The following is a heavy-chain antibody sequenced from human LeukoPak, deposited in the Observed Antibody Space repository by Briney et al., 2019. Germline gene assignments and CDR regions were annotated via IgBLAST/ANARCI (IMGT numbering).Heavy chain of an antibody. CDR2: INQDGSEK. CDR1: GFTFSNYW. J-gene: IGHJ4*02. D-gene: IGHD6-6*01. CDR3: ATNPEYSSQGGDY. Sequence: PGGSLRLSCAASGFTFSNYWMNWVRQAPGKGLEWVANINQDGSEKYYVDSLKGRFTISRDNAKNSLYLQMNSLRAEDTAVYYCATNPEYSSQGGDYWGQGTLVTVSS. V-gene: IGHV3-7*01.